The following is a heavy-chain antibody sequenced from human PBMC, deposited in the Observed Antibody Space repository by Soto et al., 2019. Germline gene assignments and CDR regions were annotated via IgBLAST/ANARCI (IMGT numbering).Heavy chain of an antibody. V-gene: IGHV4-39*01. CDR1: GGSISNNNYY. D-gene: IGHD3-10*01. Sequence: SETLSLTCTVSGGSISNNNYYWGWLRQHPGKGLEWIGSIYYSGSTYYNPSLKSRVTIYVDTSNNQLSLKLSSVTAEDMAVYYCARLGRYYYYGMDVWGQGTTVTVSS. J-gene: IGHJ6*02. CDR3: ARLGRYYYYGMDV. CDR2: IYYSGST.